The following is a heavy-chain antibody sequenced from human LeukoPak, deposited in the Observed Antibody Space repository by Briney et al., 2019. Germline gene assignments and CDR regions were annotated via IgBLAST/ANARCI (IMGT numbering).Heavy chain of an antibody. CDR1: GLNLDAYA. V-gene: IGHV3-43*02. CDR2: ISGDGTIT. Sequence: GGSLRLSCAASGLNLDAYAMHWVRQAPGKGLEWVSLISGDGTITYYADSVKGRFTISRDNSKNSLFLEMISLRSEDTALYYCAKDTPLFYHYYGIDVWGQGTTVTVSS. CDR3: AKDTPLFYHYYGIDV. J-gene: IGHJ6*02.